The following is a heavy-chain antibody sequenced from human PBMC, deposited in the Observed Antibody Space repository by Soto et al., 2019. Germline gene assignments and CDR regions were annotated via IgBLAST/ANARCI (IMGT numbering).Heavy chain of an antibody. CDR2: IYYSGST. CDR3: ARGSTTEKVDS. V-gene: IGHV4-39*01. J-gene: IGHJ4*02. Sequence: PSETLSLTCTVSGGSISGSSYYWGWIRQPPGKGLEWIGNIYYSGSTYYNPSLKSRVTISVDTSKNQFSLALTSVTAADTAMYYCARGSTTEKVDSWGQGILVTVSS. CDR1: GGSISGSSYY.